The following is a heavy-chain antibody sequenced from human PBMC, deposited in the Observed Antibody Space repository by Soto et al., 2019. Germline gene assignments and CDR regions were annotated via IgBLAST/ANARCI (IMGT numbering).Heavy chain of an antibody. CDR1: GYRFQTYG. Sequence: QVQLVQSGAEVKKPGASVKVSCKASGYRFQTYGMTWVRQAPGQGLEWMGWISAYSVDTYTTQKFQDRVTMTTDTSTGTAYMELRGLRSDDTAVYFCARVHEVIRGAMDVWGQGTTVTFSS. V-gene: IGHV1-18*01. J-gene: IGHJ6*02. D-gene: IGHD2-21*01. CDR2: ISAYSVDT. CDR3: ARVHEVIRGAMDV.